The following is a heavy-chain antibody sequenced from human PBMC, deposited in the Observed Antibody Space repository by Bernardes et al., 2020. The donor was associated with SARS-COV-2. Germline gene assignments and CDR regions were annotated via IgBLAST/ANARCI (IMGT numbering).Heavy chain of an antibody. CDR3: ARDHWLLPHS. CDR2: ISAYNGNT. CDR1: GYTFINSP. J-gene: IGHJ4*02. D-gene: IGHD3-10*01. Sequence: ASVKVSCKASGYTFINSPISWVRQAPGQGLQWMGYISAYNGNTHYAQKFQGRLTMTTDTSTSTAYMELRSLRSDDTAMYYCARDHWLLPHSWGQGTLVTVSS. V-gene: IGHV1-18*01.